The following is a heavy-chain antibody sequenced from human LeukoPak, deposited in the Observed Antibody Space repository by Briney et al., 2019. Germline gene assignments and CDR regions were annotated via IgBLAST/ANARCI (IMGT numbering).Heavy chain of an antibody. Sequence: GSLRLSCAASGFTFSNYKMNWVRQAPGKGLEWISYISSSGTNIYYADSVKGRFTISRDNAKNSLYLQMNSLRAEDTAVYYCAELGITMIGGVWGKGTTVTISS. CDR1: GFTFSNYK. CDR3: AELGITMIGGV. J-gene: IGHJ6*04. CDR2: ISSSGTNI. V-gene: IGHV3-48*03. D-gene: IGHD3-10*02.